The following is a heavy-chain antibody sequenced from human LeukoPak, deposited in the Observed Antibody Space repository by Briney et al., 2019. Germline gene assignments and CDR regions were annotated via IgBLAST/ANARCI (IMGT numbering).Heavy chain of an antibody. CDR3: ARHGSGFSNWFDP. Sequence: SETLSLTCAVYGGSFSGYYWSWIRQPPGKGLEWIGEINHSGSTNYNPSLKSRVTISVDTSKNQFSLKLSSVTAADTAVYYCARHGSGFSNWFDPWGQGTLVTVSS. V-gene: IGHV4-34*01. J-gene: IGHJ5*02. CDR1: GGSFSGYY. D-gene: IGHD3-10*01. CDR2: INHSGST.